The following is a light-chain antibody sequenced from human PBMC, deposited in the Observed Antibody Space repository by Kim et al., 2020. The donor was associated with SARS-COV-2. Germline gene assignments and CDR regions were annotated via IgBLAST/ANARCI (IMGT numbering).Light chain of an antibody. Sequence: GKTVTISCTRSRGSIDDNYVQWYQQRPGGVPTTVIYEDDQRPSGVSDRFSGSIDNSSNSASLTIYGLRTEDEADYYCQSYNRDNVLFGGGTQLTVL. V-gene: IGLV6-57*03. CDR3: QSYNRDNVL. J-gene: IGLJ2*01. CDR1: RGSIDDNY. CDR2: EDD.